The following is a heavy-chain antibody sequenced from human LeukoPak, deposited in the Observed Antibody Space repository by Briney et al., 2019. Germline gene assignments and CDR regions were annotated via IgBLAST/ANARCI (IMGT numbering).Heavy chain of an antibody. Sequence: SETLSLTCTVSGGSMSNYYWSWIRQPPGKGLEWIGYIYYSGSTNYSPSLKGRVTISVDTSKNQFSLKLSSVTAADTAVYYCARGLAAAGTSYFDYWGQGTLVTVSS. CDR1: GGSMSNYY. D-gene: IGHD6-13*01. CDR2: IYYSGST. CDR3: ARGLAAAGTSYFDY. J-gene: IGHJ4*02. V-gene: IGHV4-59*01.